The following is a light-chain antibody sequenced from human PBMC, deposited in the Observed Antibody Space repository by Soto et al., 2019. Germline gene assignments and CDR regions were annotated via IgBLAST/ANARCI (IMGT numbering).Light chain of an antibody. Sequence: QSALTQPRSVSGSPGQSVTISCTGTSSDVGGQYYVSWYQHHPGKGPKLIIYDVNKRPSGVPDRFSGSKSGNTATLTISGLQAEDESDYYCSSYPGSYTSYVFGNGTKLTVL. V-gene: IGLV2-11*01. J-gene: IGLJ1*01. CDR2: DVN. CDR3: SSYPGSYTSYV. CDR1: SSDVGGQYY.